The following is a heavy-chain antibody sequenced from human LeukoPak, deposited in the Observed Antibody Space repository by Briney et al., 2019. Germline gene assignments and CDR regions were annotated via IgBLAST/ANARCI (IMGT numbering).Heavy chain of an antibody. J-gene: IGHJ3*01. Sequence: GGSLRLSCEASGFTFSRYAIHWVRQTPDKGLWWVSFIWYDGRNKNYTDSVRGRFTNSRHNSKNTLSLQRDSRTPEDSGLFLCARPFNEDYYECREYHDACDVWGQGTMVTVSS. CDR3: ARPFNEDYYECREYHDACDV. D-gene: IGHD3-16*01. V-gene: IGHV3-30*02. CDR1: GFTFSRYA. CDR2: IWYDGRNK.